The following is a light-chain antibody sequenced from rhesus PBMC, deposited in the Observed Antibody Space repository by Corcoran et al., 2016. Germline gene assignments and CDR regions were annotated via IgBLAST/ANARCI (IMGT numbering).Light chain of an antibody. V-gene: IGKV1-22*01. Sequence: DIQMTQSPSSLSASVGDTVTITCRASQSISSWLDWYQQKPGKAPKFLIYKASSLQSGVPSRFRGSGAGTDFTLTISSLQPDDFATYYYLQYSSSPLTFGGGTKVEIK. CDR1: QSISSW. J-gene: IGKJ4*01. CDR3: LQYSSSPLT. CDR2: KAS.